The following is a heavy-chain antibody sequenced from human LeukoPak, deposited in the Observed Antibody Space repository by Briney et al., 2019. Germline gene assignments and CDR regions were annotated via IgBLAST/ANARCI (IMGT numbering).Heavy chain of an antibody. J-gene: IGHJ4*02. CDR1: GFTFSGYG. D-gene: IGHD2-15*01. V-gene: IGHV3-30*18. Sequence: GGSLRLSCAASGFTFSGYGMHWVRQAPGKGLEWVAVISYDGSNKYYADSVKGRFTISRDNSKNTLYLQMNSLRAEDTAVYYCAKDSAPYCSGGSCYGKLRDPDYYFDYWGQGTLVTVSS. CDR2: ISYDGSNK. CDR3: AKDSAPYCSGGSCYGKLRDPDYYFDY.